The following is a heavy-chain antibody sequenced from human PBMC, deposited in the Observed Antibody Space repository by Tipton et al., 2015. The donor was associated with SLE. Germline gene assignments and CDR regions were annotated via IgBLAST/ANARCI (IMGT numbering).Heavy chain of an antibody. D-gene: IGHD1-1*01. CDR3: ARTYNYAGFDY. V-gene: IGHV1-18*01. CDR2: ISAHNGNT. J-gene: IGHJ4*02. CDR1: GYTFSSFG. Sequence: QSGAEVKKPGASVKVSCKASGYTFSSFGISWVRQAPGQGLEWMGWISAHNGNTNYAQRLQGRVTMSTDTSTSTAYMELRSLRSDDTAVYFCARTYNYAGFDYWGQGTLVTVSS.